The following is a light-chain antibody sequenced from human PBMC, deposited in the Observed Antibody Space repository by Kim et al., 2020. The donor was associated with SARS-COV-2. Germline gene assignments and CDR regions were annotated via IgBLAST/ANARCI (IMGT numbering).Light chain of an antibody. J-gene: IGKJ1*01. CDR2: AAS. Sequence: AAGGDRVTISCRASPAISHYLACYQQKPGKVPKLLLYAASTLQSGVPSRFSGSGSGTDFTLTISSLQPEDVATYYCQKYDIAPWTFGQGTKVDIK. V-gene: IGKV1-27*01. CDR1: PAISHY. CDR3: QKYDIAPWT.